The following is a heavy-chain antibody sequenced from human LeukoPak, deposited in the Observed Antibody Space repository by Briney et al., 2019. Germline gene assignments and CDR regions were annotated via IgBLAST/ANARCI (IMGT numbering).Heavy chain of an antibody. CDR2: IRSKAYGGTT. J-gene: IGHJ4*02. V-gene: IGHV3-49*04. CDR1: GFTFGDYP. D-gene: IGHD1-26*01. Sequence: SGGSLRLSCTASGFTFGDYPRTWVRQGPGKGLEWVGFIRSKAYGGTTEYAASVKGRFTISRDDSKSIAYLQMNSLKSEDTAVYYCGRGEFDFWGQGTLVTVSS. CDR3: GRGEFDF.